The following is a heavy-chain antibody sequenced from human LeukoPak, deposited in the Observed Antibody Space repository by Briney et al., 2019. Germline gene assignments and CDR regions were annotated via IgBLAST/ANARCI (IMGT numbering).Heavy chain of an antibody. CDR3: ARSDGYGLVGI. CDR2: IYSSGNT. V-gene: IGHV4-39*07. Sequence: PSETLSLTCTVPGGSISSSSYYWGWIRQPPGKGLEWIGSIYSSGNTYYNPSLKSRVIILIDTAKNHFSLNLSSVTAADTAVYYCARSDGYGLVGIWGQGTMVTVSS. D-gene: IGHD3-10*01. J-gene: IGHJ3*02. CDR1: GGSISSSSYY.